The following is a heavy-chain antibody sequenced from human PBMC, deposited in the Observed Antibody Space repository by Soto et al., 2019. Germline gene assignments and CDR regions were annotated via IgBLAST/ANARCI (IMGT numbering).Heavy chain of an antibody. D-gene: IGHD1-26*01. CDR3: ANGVQWELPRDY. CDR1: GFTFSSYA. V-gene: IGHV3-23*01. Sequence: EVQLLESGGGLVQPGGSLRLSCAASGFTFSSYAMSWVRQAPGKGLEWVSAFSGSGGYTYYTNSVKGRFTISRDNCKNPLYLQMNSLRAEDTAVYYGANGVQWELPRDYWGQGTLVTVSS. J-gene: IGHJ4*02. CDR2: FSGSGGYT.